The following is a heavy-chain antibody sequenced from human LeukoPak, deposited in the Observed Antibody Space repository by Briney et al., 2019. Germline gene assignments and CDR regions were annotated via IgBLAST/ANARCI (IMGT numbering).Heavy chain of an antibody. CDR3: ATDPPSSGYYTGFDY. Sequence: ASVKVSCKVSGYTLTELSMHWVRQAPGKGLEWMGGFDPEDGETIYAQKFQGRVTMTEDTSTDTAYMELSSLRSEDTAVYNCATDPPSSGYYTGFDYWGQGTLVTVSS. D-gene: IGHD3-22*01. CDR2: FDPEDGET. J-gene: IGHJ4*02. V-gene: IGHV1-24*01. CDR1: GYTLTELS.